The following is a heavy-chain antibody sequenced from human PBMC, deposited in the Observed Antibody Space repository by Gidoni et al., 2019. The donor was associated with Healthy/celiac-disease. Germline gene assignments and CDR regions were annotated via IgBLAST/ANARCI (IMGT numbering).Heavy chain of an antibody. Sequence: GLVKPSQTLSLTCTVSGASISSYYWSWIRQPPGKGLEWIGYIYYSGSPNYNPSLKSRVTISVDTSKNQFSLRLSSVTAAATAVYYCARDRGYTGYDLRMEYYYYGMDVWGQGTTVTVSS. D-gene: IGHD5-12*01. CDR2: IYYSGSP. V-gene: IGHV4-59*01. J-gene: IGHJ6*02. CDR1: GASISSYY. CDR3: ARDRGYTGYDLRMEYYYYGMDV.